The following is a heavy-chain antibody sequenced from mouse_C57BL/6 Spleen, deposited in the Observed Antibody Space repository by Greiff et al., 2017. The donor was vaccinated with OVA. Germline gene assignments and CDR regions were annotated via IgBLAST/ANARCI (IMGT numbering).Heavy chain of an antibody. CDR2: INPGSGGT. J-gene: IGHJ2*01. CDR3: ARDDYDDGVYFDY. CDR1: GYAFTNYL. D-gene: IGHD2-4*01. Sequence: VQLQQSGAELVRPGTSVKVSCKASGYAFTNYLIEWVKQRPGQGLEWIGVINPGSGGTNYNEKFKGKATLTADKSSSTAYMQLSSLTSEDTAVYCCARDDYDDGVYFDYWGQGTTLTVSS. V-gene: IGHV1-54*01.